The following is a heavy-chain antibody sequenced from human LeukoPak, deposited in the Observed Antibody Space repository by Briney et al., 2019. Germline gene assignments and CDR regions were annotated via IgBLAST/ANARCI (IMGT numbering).Heavy chain of an antibody. CDR2: IYSGGST. CDR1: GFTVSSNY. J-gene: IGHJ6*02. CDR3: AKDLRLELPYYYYYGMDV. D-gene: IGHD1-7*01. V-gene: IGHV3-66*01. Sequence: GGSLRLSCAASGFTVSSNYMSWVRQAPGKGLEWVSVIYSGGSTYYADSVKGRFTISRDNSKNTLYLQMNSLRAEDTAVYYCAKDLRLELPYYYYYGMDVWGQGTTVTVS.